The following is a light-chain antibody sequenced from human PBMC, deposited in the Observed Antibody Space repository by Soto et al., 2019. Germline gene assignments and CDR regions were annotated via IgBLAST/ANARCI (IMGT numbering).Light chain of an antibody. CDR1: QSISNY. CDR3: QQYGSSIT. J-gene: IGKJ5*01. Sequence: DIQVTQSPSSLSASVGDRVTITCRASQSISNYLNWFQHKPMKAPKLLIYAASSLQGGVSSRFSGSGSGADFTLTITTLQPEDFAVYYCQQYGSSITFGQGTRLEIK. V-gene: IGKV1-39*01. CDR2: AAS.